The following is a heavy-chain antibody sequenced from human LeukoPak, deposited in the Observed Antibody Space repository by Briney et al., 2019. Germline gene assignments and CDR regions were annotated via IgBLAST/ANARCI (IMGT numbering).Heavy chain of an antibody. V-gene: IGHV3-69-1*01. CDR3: ARSIAVARYYFDY. Sequence: GGSLRLSCAASGFTFSGYSMNWVRQAPGKGLEWVSSISSSSSIYYADSVKGRFTISRDNAKNSLYLQMNSLRAEDTAVYYCARSIAVARYYFDYWGQGTLVTVSS. D-gene: IGHD6-19*01. J-gene: IGHJ4*02. CDR1: GFTFSGYS. CDR2: ISSSSSI.